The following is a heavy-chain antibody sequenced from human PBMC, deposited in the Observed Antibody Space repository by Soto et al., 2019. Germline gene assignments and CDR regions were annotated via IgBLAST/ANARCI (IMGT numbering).Heavy chain of an antibody. D-gene: IGHD3-10*01. V-gene: IGHV4-39*01. CDR2: IYYSGST. Sequence: PSETLSLTCTVSGGSISSSSYYWGWIRQPPGKGLEWIGSIYYSGSTYYNPSLKSRVTISVDTSKNQFSLKLSSVTAADTAVYYCLCGSGSYYNRWYYYYGMDVWGQGTTVTVS. J-gene: IGHJ6*02. CDR1: GGSISSSSYY. CDR3: LCGSGSYYNRWYYYYGMDV.